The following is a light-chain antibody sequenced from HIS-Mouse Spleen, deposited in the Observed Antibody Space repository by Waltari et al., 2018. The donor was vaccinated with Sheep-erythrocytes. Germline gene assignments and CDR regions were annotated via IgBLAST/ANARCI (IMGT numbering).Light chain of an antibody. V-gene: IGLV2-8*01. CDR3: SSYAGSNNWV. J-gene: IGLJ3*02. CDR1: SSDVGGYTY. CDR2: EVS. Sequence: QSALTQPPSASGSPGQSVTILCTGTSSDVGGYTYVSWYQQHPGKAPNPMSYEVSTRPSGVPDRFSGSESGNTASLTVSGLQAEDEADYYCSSYAGSNNWVFGGGTKLTVL.